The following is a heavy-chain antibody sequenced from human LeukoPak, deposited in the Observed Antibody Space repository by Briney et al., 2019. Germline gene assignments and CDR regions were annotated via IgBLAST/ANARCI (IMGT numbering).Heavy chain of an antibody. Sequence: PGGSLRLSCAASGFTFSSYSMNRVRQAPGKGLEWVSSFSVTAHTAHYADSVKGRFTVSRDTSKSTLYLQMKSLRVEDTAVYYCAKESKSTSSWYYFDSWGQGTLVTVSS. J-gene: IGHJ4*02. CDR1: GFTFSSYS. CDR3: AKESKSTSSWYYFDS. V-gene: IGHV3-23*01. D-gene: IGHD6-13*01. CDR2: FSVTAHTA.